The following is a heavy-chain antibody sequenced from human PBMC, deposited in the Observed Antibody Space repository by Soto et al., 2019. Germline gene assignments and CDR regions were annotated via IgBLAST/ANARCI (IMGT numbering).Heavy chain of an antibody. CDR1: GFTFSNAW. V-gene: IGHV3-15*01. J-gene: IGHJ4*02. CDR3: TSIHYYYDSSGYTRIDY. CDR2: IKSKTAGGTT. D-gene: IGHD3-22*01. Sequence: GVSLRLSCAASGFTFSNAWMSWVRQAPGKGLEWVGRIKSKTAGGTTDYAAPVKGRCTISRDDSKNTLYKQMNSLKTEDTAVYYCTSIHYYYDSSGYTRIDYWGQGTLVTVSS.